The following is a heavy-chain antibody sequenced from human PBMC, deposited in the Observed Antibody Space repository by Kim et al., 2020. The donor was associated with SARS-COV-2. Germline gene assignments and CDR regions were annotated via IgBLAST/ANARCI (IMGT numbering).Heavy chain of an antibody. D-gene: IGHD2-15*01. CDR1: GYTFTNYA. Sequence: ASVKVSCKPSGYTFTNYAINWVRQAPGQGLQGLGWISPYNGFTNYGRQVKGRLTMTSYTSTRTVYLELRNLRSDDTAIYCCARSHLRIPNCNGGNCLNYYHLTVWGQETPVILS. CDR3: ARSHLRIPNCNGGNCLNYYHLTV. CDR2: ISPYNGFT. J-gene: IGHJ6*02. V-gene: IGHV1-18*01.